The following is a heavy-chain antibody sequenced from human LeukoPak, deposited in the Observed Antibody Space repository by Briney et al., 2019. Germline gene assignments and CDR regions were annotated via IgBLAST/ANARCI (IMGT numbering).Heavy chain of an antibody. J-gene: IGHJ4*02. CDR3: ARGSGSYGLWDY. CDR1: GFTFSSYA. Sequence: PGRSLRLSCAASGFTFSSYAMHWVRQAPGKGLEWVAVISYDGSNKYYADSVKGRFTISRDNSKNTLYLQMNSLRAEDTAVYYCARGSGSYGLWDYWGQGTLVTVSS. D-gene: IGHD1-26*01. CDR2: ISYDGSNK. V-gene: IGHV3-30-3*01.